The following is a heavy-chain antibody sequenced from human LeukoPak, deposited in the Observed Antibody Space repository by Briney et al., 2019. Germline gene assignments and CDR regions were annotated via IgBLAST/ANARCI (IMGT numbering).Heavy chain of an antibody. V-gene: IGHV1-3*01. J-gene: IGHJ6*02. CDR1: GYTFTSYA. CDR2: INAGNGNT. D-gene: IGHD1-14*01. CDR3: ARDQVYRYCGMDV. Sequence: ASVKVSRKPSGYTFTSYAMHWVRQAPGQRIEWMGWINAGNGNTKYSQKFQGRVAIDRDTSASTAYMELSSLRSEDTAVYYCARDQVYRYCGMDVWGQGTTVTVSS.